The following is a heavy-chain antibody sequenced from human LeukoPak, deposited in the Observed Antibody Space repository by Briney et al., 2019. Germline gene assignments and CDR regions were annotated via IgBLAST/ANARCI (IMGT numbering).Heavy chain of an antibody. CDR3: TRGWWGGGVVGANNAFDI. CDR1: GFTFSTYA. Sequence: GGSLRLSCAASGFTFSTYAMNWVRQAPGKGLEWVSSISSDSRYIYYADSMKGRFTISRDNAKNSLYLQMNNLRAEDTALYYCTRGWWGGGVVGANNAFDIWGQGTMVTVSS. J-gene: IGHJ3*02. V-gene: IGHV3-21*01. D-gene: IGHD1-26*01. CDR2: ISSDSRYI.